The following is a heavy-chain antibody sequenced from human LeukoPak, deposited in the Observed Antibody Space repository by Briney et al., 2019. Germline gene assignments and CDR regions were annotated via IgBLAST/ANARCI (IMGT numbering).Heavy chain of an antibody. J-gene: IGHJ4*02. D-gene: IGHD2-15*01. V-gene: IGHV3-30-3*01. Sequence: GGSLRLSCAASGFTFNSYAVHWVPQAPGQGLEGGVVISYDGSINFYADSVKGRFTISRDNSKNTLYLQMNSLRPEDTALYFCARDRRYCSGGSCYFDYFFDYWGQGTLVTVSS. CDR3: ARDRRYCSGGSCYFDYFFDY. CDR2: ISYDGSIN. CDR1: GFTFNSYA.